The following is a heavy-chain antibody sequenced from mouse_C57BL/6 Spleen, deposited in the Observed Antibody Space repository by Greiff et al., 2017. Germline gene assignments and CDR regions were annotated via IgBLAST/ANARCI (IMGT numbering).Heavy chain of an antibody. CDR3: ARNPLTTVVAPYFDY. J-gene: IGHJ2*01. Sequence: VMLVESGAELVKPGASVKISCKASGYAFSSYWMNWVKQRPGKGLEWIGQIYPGDGDTNYNGKFKGKATLTADKSSSTAYMQLSSLTSEDSAVYFCARNPLTTVVAPYFDYWGQGTTLTVSS. D-gene: IGHD1-1*01. CDR2: IYPGDGDT. CDR1: GYAFSSYW. V-gene: IGHV1-80*01.